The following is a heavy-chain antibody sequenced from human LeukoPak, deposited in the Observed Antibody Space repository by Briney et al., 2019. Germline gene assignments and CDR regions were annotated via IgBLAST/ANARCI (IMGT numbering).Heavy chain of an antibody. D-gene: IGHD4-17*01. Sequence: GGSLILSCAASGFTFSSYGMSWVRQAPGKGLEWVSAISGSGGSTYYADSVKGRFTISRDNSKNTLYLQMNSLRGEDTAVYYCAKATDYGVPFDYWGQGTLVTVSS. J-gene: IGHJ4*02. V-gene: IGHV3-23*01. CDR1: GFTFSSYG. CDR2: ISGSGGST. CDR3: AKATDYGVPFDY.